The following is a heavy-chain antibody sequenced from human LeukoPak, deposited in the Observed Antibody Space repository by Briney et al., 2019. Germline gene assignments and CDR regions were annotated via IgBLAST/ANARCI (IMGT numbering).Heavy chain of an antibody. CDR3: ARDYVELWFSITIAY. CDR2: ISAYNGNT. V-gene: IGHV1-18*01. Sequence: ASVKVSCKASGYTFTSYVISWVRQAPGPQLEGLGWISAYNGNTNYAQKLHGRVTITTYTSTTTTYTELSSPISADTAVYYFARDYVELWFSITIAYWGQGTLVTV. CDR1: GYTFTSYV. J-gene: IGHJ4*02. D-gene: IGHD5-18*01.